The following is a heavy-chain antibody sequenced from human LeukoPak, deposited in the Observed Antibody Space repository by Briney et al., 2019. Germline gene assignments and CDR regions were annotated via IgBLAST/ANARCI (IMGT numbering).Heavy chain of an antibody. CDR2: INTNTGNP. Sequence: ASVKVSCKASGYTFTSYAMNWVRQAPGQGLEWMGWINTNTGNPTYAQGFTGRFVFALDTSVSTAYLQLSSLKSEDTAVYYYARKDCGYMDVWGKGTTVTVSS. CDR1: GYTFTSYA. D-gene: IGHD2-21*02. V-gene: IGHV7-4-1*02. CDR3: ARKDCGYMDV. J-gene: IGHJ6*03.